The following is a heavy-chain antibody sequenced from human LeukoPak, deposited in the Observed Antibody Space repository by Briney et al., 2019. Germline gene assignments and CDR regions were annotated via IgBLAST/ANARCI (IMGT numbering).Heavy chain of an antibody. Sequence: ASVRVSCKASGYTFTSYVISWVRQAPGQGLEWMGWISAYNGNTNYAQKLQGRVTMTTDTSTSTAYMELRSLRSDDTAVYYCAREGVVVVPAAIRVGSPRGHDAFDIWGQGTMVTVSS. D-gene: IGHD2-2*01. CDR3: AREGVVVVPAAIRVGSPRGHDAFDI. J-gene: IGHJ3*02. CDR2: ISAYNGNT. CDR1: GYTFTSYV. V-gene: IGHV1-18*01.